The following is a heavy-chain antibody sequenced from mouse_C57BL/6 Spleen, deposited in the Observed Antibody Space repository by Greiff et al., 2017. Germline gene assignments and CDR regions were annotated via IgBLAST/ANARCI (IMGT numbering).Heavy chain of an antibody. D-gene: IGHD2-4*01. V-gene: IGHV14-4*01. CDR3: TNHYDDGPMDD. CDR1: GFNIKDDY. Sequence: VQLQQSGAELVRPGASVKLSCTASGFNIKDDYMHWVKQSPEQGLEWIGWIDPENGDTEYASKFQGKATITADTASNTAYLQLSSLTSEDTAVYYCTNHYDDGPMDDWGQGTSVTVSS. CDR2: IDPENGDT. J-gene: IGHJ4*01.